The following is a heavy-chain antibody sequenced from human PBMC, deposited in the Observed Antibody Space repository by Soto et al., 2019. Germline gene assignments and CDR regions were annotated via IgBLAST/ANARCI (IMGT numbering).Heavy chain of an antibody. CDR1: GGTFSSYA. J-gene: IGHJ6*02. CDR2: IIPIFDTA. V-gene: IGHV1-69*01. D-gene: IGHD2-2*01. CDR3: ASRYCSSTSCYDYYYGMDV. Sequence: QVQLVQSGAEVKKPGSSVKVSCKASGGTFSSYAISWVRQAPGQGLEWMGGIIPIFDTANYAQKFQGRVTITADESTSTAYMELSSLRSEDTAVYYCASRYCSSTSCYDYYYGMDVWGQGTTVTVSS.